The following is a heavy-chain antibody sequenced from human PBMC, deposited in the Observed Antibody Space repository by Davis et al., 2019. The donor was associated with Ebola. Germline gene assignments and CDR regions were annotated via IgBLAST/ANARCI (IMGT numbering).Heavy chain of an antibody. J-gene: IGHJ5*02. CDR2: IDPSDSHT. D-gene: IGHD2-15*01. V-gene: IGHV5-10-1*01. CDR3: ASASLTRYCSGGSCYSGTNWFDP. Sequence: PGGSLRLSCKGSGYSFSSYWISWVRQMPGKGLEWMGRIDPSDSHTKYSPSFQGHVTISADKSINTAYLQWSSLKASDTAMYYCASASLTRYCSGGSCYSGTNWFDPWGQGTLVTVSS. CDR1: GYSFSSYW.